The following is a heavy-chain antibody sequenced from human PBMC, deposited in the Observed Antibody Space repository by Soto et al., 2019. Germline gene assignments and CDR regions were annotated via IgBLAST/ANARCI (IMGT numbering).Heavy chain of an antibody. Sequence: SETLSLTCTVSGGSISSYYWSWIRQPPGKGLEWIGYIYYSGSTNYNPSLKSRVTISVDTPKNQFSLKLSSVTAADTAVYYCARLPSNYDDMAFDIWGQGTMVTVSS. J-gene: IGHJ3*02. CDR3: ARLPSNYDDMAFDI. V-gene: IGHV4-59*01. D-gene: IGHD3-22*01. CDR2: IYYSGST. CDR1: GGSISSYY.